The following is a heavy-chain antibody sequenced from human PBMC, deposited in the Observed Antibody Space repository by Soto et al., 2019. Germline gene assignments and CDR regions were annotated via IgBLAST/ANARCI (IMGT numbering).Heavy chain of an antibody. V-gene: IGHV1-2*02. CDR1: GYTFTGYY. J-gene: IGHJ5*02. CDR2: INPNSGGT. Sequence: GASVKVSCKASGYTFTGYYMHWVRQAPGQGLEWMGWINPNSGGTNYAQKFQGRVTMTRDTSISTAYMELSRLRSDDTAVYYCARVGYYDFWSGYYSWFDPWGQGILVTVSS. CDR3: ARVGYYDFWSGYYSWFDP. D-gene: IGHD3-3*01.